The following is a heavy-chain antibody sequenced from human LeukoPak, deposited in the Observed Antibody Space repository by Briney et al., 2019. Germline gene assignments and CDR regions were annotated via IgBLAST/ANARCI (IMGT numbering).Heavy chain of an antibody. Sequence: SETLSLTCTVSGGSVSSGSYYWSWIRQPPGEGLEWIGYISYSGSTNYNPSLKSRVTISIDTSKNQFSLKLTSVTAADTAVYYCARDTPGGFQHWGQGTLVTVSS. D-gene: IGHD2-15*01. V-gene: IGHV4-61*01. CDR2: ISYSGST. J-gene: IGHJ1*01. CDR1: GGSVSSGSYY. CDR3: ARDTPGGFQH.